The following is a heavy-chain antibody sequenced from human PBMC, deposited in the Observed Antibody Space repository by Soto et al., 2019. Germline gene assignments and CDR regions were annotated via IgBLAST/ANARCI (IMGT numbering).Heavy chain of an antibody. CDR2: ISGSGGST. CDR1: GFTFSSYA. CDR3: AKSMVRGSDYVYYMDV. J-gene: IGHJ6*03. D-gene: IGHD3-10*01. V-gene: IGHV3-23*01. Sequence: GGSLRVSCAASGFTFSSYAMSWVRQAPGKGLEWVSAISGSGGSTYYADSVKGRFTISRDNSKNTLCLQMNSLRAEDTAVYYCAKSMVRGSDYVYYMDVWGKGTTVTVSS.